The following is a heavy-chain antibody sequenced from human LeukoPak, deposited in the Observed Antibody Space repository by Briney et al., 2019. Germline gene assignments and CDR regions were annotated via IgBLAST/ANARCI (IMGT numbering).Heavy chain of an antibody. J-gene: IGHJ4*02. V-gene: IGHV3-30*02. CDR3: AKDLTVTDDN. Sequence: PGKSLTLSCTASQFIFSHYAMHWVRQAPGKGLEWVAFIQYDGSNKYYADSVKGRFTISRDNSKNTLYLQMNSLRVEDTAVYYCAKDLTVTDDNWGQGTLVTVSS. CDR1: QFIFSHYA. D-gene: IGHD2-21*02. CDR2: IQYDGSNK.